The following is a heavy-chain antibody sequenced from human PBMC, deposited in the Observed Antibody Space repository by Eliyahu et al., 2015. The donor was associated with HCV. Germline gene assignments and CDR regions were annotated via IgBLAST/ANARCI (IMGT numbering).Heavy chain of an antibody. CDR1: GGSIXSGDYY. V-gene: IGHV4-31*03. Sequence: QVQLQESGPGLVKPSQTLSLTCTVSGGSIXSGDYYWSWIRQHPGKGLEWIGYIYYSGNTYYNPSLKSRVTISVDTSKNQFSLKLSSVTAADTAVYYCARVLGDPKSNWFDPWGQGTLVTVSS. J-gene: IGHJ5*02. CDR3: ARVLGDPKSNWFDP. D-gene: IGHD2-21*02. CDR2: IYYSGNT.